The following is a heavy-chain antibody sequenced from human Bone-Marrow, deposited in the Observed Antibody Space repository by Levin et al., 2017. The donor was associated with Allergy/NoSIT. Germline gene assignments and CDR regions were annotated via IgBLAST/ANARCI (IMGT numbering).Heavy chain of an antibody. D-gene: IGHD6-19*01. Sequence: GGSLRLSCAASGFSFRDYDMHWVRQIPGEGPEWVAYIAKDEVTTHYADSVKGRFTLSRDNSKATVVLQMNSLRPDYSAIYYCARDFRWLVDYWGQGTLVTVSS. J-gene: IGHJ4*02. CDR2: IAKDEVTT. CDR3: ARDFRWLVDY. CDR1: GFSFRDYD. V-gene: IGHV3-30*04.